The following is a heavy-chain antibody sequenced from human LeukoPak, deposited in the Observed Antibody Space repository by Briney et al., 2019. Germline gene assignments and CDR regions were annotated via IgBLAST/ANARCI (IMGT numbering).Heavy chain of an antibody. CDR2: TCYRSKWYN. CDR3: ARGGRGWTVSFFDT. Sequence: SQSLSLTCAISGDIVFSNSASWNWIRQSPSRGLEWLGRTCYRSKWYNDYAVSVKSRITITPDTSKNQVSLQLNSVPPDDTAVYYCARGGRGWTVSFFDTWGKGTLVTVSS. D-gene: IGHD5/OR15-5a*01. CDR1: GDIVFSNSAS. V-gene: IGHV6-1*01. J-gene: IGHJ5*02.